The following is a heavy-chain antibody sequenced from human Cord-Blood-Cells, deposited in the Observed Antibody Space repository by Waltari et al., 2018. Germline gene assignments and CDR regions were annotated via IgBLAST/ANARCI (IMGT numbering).Heavy chain of an antibody. D-gene: IGHD3-16*01. Sequence: EVQLVESGGGLVQPGRSLRLSCEASGFTFDGYVMHWVRQAPGKGLELVSGISWNSGSIGYAESVKCRFTISRDTAKNFLYLQMNSLRAEDTALYYCAKDRWGRRYWYFDLWGRGTLVTVSS. V-gene: IGHV3-9*01. CDR1: GFTFDGYV. J-gene: IGHJ2*01. CDR2: ISWNSGSI. CDR3: AKDRWGRRYWYFDL.